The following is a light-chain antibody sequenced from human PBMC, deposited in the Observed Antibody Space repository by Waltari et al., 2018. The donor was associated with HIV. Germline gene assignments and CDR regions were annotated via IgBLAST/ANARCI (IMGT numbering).Light chain of an antibody. CDR3: QQSYSSWT. J-gene: IGKJ1*01. CDR1: QSISSY. CDR2: AAS. V-gene: IGKV1-39*01. Sequence: DIQMNQSPSSLSASVGDRVTITCRASQSISSYLNWYQQKPGIAPKLLIYAASSLQSGVPTRFSGSGSRTDFTLTISSLQPEDFAIYYCQQSYSSWTFGQGTKVEIK.